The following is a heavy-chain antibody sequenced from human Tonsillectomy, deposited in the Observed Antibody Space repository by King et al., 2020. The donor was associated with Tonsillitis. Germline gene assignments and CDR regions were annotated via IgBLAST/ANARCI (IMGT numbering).Heavy chain of an antibody. CDR2: ISYDGNNK. V-gene: IGHV3-30*18. D-gene: IGHD3-9*01. Sequence: VQLVESGGGVVQPGRSLRLSCAASGFTFRNYGMHWVRQAPGKGLEWVTDISYDGNNKYYVDCVKGRFNISRENYKNTLYLKMNSLRAEDTAVYYCANGPRAYGEGEDWYSYYYGMDVWGQGTTVTVSS. CDR1: GFTFRNYG. J-gene: IGHJ6*02. CDR3: ANGPRAYGEGEDWYSYYYGMDV.